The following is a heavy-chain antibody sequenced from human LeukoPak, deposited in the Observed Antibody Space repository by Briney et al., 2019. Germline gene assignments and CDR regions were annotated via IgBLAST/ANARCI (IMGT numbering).Heavy chain of an antibody. D-gene: IGHD3-3*02. V-gene: IGHV4-59*01. CDR3: AKAFYPGYYSYMAV. J-gene: IGHJ6*03. CDR1: GGSISPYY. Sequence: SETLSLTCTVSGGSISPYYWSWIRQPPGKGLEWIGYIYYSGSTNYNPSLKSRVTISVDTSKNQFSLKLSSVTAADTAVYYCAKAFYPGYYSYMAVWGKGTTVTVSS. CDR2: IYYSGST.